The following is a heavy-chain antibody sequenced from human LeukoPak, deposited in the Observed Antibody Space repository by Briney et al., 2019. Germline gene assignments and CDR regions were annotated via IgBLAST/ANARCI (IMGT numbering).Heavy chain of an antibody. Sequence: SETLSLTCTVSGGSISSYYWSWIRQPPGKGLEWIGYIYYSGSTNYNPSLKSRVTISVDTSKNQFSLKLSSVTAADTAVYYCARRCSGGSCYDRSAAFDIWGQGTMVTVSS. CDR2: IYYSGST. D-gene: IGHD2-15*01. V-gene: IGHV4-59*08. CDR1: GGSISSYY. J-gene: IGHJ3*02. CDR3: ARRCSGGSCYDRSAAFDI.